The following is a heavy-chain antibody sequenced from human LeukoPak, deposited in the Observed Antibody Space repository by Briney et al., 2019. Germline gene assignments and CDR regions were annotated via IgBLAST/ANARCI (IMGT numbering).Heavy chain of an antibody. D-gene: IGHD6-25*01. CDR3: ARDRGIAARAAFDI. V-gene: IGHV3-64*01. CDR2: ISSNGGST. J-gene: IGHJ3*02. Sequence: GGSLRLSCAASGFTFSSYAMHWVRQAPGKGLEYVSAISSNGGSTYYANSVKGRFTISRDNSKNTLYLQMGSLRAEDMAVYYCARDRGIAARAAFDIWGQGTMVTVSS. CDR1: GFTFSSYA.